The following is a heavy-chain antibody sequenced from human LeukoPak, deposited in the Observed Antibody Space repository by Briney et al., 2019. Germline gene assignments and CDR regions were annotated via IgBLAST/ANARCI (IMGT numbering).Heavy chain of an antibody. CDR3: ARVYCSSTSCYRGGAYNWFDP. J-gene: IGHJ5*02. D-gene: IGHD2-2*01. CDR1: GGSFSGYY. V-gene: IGHV4-34*01. CDR2: INHSGST. Sequence: SETLSLTCAVYGGSFSGYYWSWIRQPPGKGLEWIGDINHSGSTNYNPSLKSRVTISVDTSKNQFSLKLSSVTAADTAVYYCARVYCSSTSCYRGGAYNWFDPWGQGTLVTVSS.